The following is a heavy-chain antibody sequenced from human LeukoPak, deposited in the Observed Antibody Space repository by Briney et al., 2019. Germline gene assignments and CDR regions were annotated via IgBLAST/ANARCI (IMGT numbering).Heavy chain of an antibody. CDR2: IYYSGST. CDR1: GGSISSYY. CDR3: ARVITMIVVGPDYFDD. J-gene: IGHJ4*02. D-gene: IGHD3-22*01. Sequence: SETLSLTCTVSGGSISSYYWSWIRQPPGKGLEWIGYIYYSGSTNYNPSLKSRVTISIDTSKNQFSLKLSSVTAADTAVYYCARVITMIVVGPDYFDDWGQGTVVSVSS. V-gene: IGHV4-59*12.